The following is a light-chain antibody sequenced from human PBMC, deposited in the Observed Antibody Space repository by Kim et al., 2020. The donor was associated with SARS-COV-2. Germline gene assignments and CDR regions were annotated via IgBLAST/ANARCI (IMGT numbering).Light chain of an antibody. CDR3: QQYGGSPRT. CDR2: GAS. CDR1: QSVSNNY. Sequence: SPGESATLCCRASQSVSNNYLGWYQQKPGQAPRLLIYGASSRATGIPDRFSGSGSGTDFTLTISRLEPEDFAVYYCQQYGGSPRTFGQGTKVDIK. J-gene: IGKJ1*01. V-gene: IGKV3-20*01.